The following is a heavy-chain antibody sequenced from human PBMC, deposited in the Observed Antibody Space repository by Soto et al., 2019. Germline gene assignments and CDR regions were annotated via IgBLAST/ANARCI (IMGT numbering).Heavy chain of an antibody. Sequence: SETLSLTCTVSGGSISSYYWSWIRQPPGKGLEWIGYIYYSGSTNYNPSLKSRVTISVDTSKNQFSLKLSSVTAADTAVYYCARDMGLAYPLGAFDIWGQGTMVTVSS. D-gene: IGHD1-26*01. CDR1: GGSISSYY. J-gene: IGHJ3*02. V-gene: IGHV4-59*01. CDR3: ARDMGLAYPLGAFDI. CDR2: IYYSGST.